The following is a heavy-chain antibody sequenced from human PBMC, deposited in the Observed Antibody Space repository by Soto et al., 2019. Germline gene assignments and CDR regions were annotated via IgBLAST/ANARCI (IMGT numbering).Heavy chain of an antibody. D-gene: IGHD3-3*01. V-gene: IGHV3-64D*08. J-gene: IGHJ6*02. CDR2: ISSNGGST. CDR3: VKRPFKGEWFYYYYGMDV. CDR1: GVTFSSYA. Sequence: HPGGSLRLSCSASGVTFSSYAMHWVRQAPGKGLEYVSAISSNGGSTYYADSVKGRFTISRDNSKNTLYLQMSSLRAEDTAVYYCVKRPFKGEWFYYYYGMDVWGQGTTVTVSS.